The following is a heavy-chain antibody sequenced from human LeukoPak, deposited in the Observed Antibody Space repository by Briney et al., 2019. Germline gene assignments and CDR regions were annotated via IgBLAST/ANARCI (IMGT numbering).Heavy chain of an antibody. CDR2: IEEDGSAK. J-gene: IGHJ4*02. D-gene: IGHD3-10*01. Sequence: GGSLRLSCAVSGYTFSNYWMSWVRQGPGEGLEWVANIEEDGSAKYYVDSVKGRFTISRDNAMNSLYLQMSSLRVEDTAVYYCARRGSLDNWGQGTLVTVSS. CDR3: ARRGSLDN. CDR1: GYTFSNYW. V-gene: IGHV3-7*01.